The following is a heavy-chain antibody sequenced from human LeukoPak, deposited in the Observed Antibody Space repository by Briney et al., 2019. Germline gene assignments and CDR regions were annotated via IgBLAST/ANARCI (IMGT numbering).Heavy chain of an antibody. J-gene: IGHJ3*02. V-gene: IGHV3-7*01. Sequence: PGGSLRLSCAASGFTLSSNWMSWVRQAPGKGLEWVANIKQDGSDKYYVGSVEGRFTISRDNAKNSLYLQMNSLRAEDTAVYFCARERRGGDAFDMWGQGTVVTVSS. CDR2: IKQDGSDK. CDR3: ARERRGGDAFDM. CDR1: GFTLSSNW. D-gene: IGHD3-10*01.